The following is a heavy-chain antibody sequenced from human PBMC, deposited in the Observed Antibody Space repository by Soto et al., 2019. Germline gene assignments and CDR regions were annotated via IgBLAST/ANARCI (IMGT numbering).Heavy chain of an antibody. CDR1: GFSFTTAGVA. CDR2: IYYNDDR. CDR3: AHSDGGYEIIYFDF. J-gene: IGHJ4*02. Sequence: SGPTLVNPTQTLTLTCTFSGFSFTTAGVAVGWIRQTQGGALEWLTHIYYNDDRRFSPSLKTRLTITGDTSKNQVVLSLTNVDPGDTATYFCAHSDGGYEIIYFDFWGQGIPVTVSS. D-gene: IGHD5-12*01. V-gene: IGHV2-5*01.